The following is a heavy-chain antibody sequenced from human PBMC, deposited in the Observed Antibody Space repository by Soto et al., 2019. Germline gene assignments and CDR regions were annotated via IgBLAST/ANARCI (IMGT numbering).Heavy chain of an antibody. J-gene: IGHJ4*02. CDR3: ARDSGDTAMVKFDYYFDY. V-gene: IGHV1-69*13. CDR2: IIPIFGTA. CDR1: GGTFSSYA. Sequence: SVKVSCKASGGTFSSYAISWVRQAPGQGLEWMGGIIPIFGTANYAQKFQGRVTITADESTSTAYMELSSLRSEDTAVYYCARDSGDTAMVKFDYYFDYRAQGTLVTGSS. D-gene: IGHD5-18*01.